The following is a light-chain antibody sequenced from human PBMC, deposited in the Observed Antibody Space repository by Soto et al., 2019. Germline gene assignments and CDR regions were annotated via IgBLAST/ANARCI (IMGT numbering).Light chain of an antibody. V-gene: IGLV2-8*01. J-gene: IGLJ1*01. CDR2: EVS. CDR3: SSYAGSNNYV. CDR1: SSDIGGYNY. Sequence: QPVLTQPPSASGSPGQSVTISCTGTSSDIGGYNYVSWYQQHPGKAPKLMIYEVSKWPSGVPDRFSGSKSGNTASLTVSGLQAEDEADYYCSSYAGSNNYVFGSGTKLTVL.